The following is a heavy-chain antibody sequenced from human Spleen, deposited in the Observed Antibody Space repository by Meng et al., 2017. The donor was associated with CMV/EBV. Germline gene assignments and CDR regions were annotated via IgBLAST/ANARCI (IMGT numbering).Heavy chain of an antibody. CDR1: GFTFCDYY. Sequence: GESLKISCAASGFTFCDYYVDWVRQAPGKGLQWVSYISSSSAIYDADSVKGRFTISSDNAKRSLYLQMNRLRDDDTAVYYCARVMTAVTPYYHAMDVWGQGTTVTVSS. V-gene: IGHV3-69-1*01. CDR3: ARVMTAVTPYYHAMDV. D-gene: IGHD4-11*01. J-gene: IGHJ6*02. CDR2: ISSSSAI.